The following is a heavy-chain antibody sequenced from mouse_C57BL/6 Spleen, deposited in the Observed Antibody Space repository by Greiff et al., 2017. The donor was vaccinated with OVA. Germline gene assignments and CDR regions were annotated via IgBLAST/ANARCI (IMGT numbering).Heavy chain of an antibody. Sequence: VQLKESGGGLVKPGGSLKLSCAASGFTFSDYGMHWVRQAPEKGLEWVAYISSGSSTIYYADTVKGRFTITRDNAKNLLCLQMISLRSEDTAMYYCARDYGSSYGYWGQGTTLTVSS. CDR2: ISSGSSTI. D-gene: IGHD1-1*01. J-gene: IGHJ2*01. CDR1: GFTFSDYG. V-gene: IGHV5-17*01. CDR3: ARDYGSSYGY.